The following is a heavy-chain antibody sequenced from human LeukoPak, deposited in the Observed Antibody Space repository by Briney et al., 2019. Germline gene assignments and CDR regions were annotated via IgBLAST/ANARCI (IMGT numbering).Heavy chain of an antibody. CDR1: GFTFSTYA. V-gene: IGHV3-23*01. CDR2: ISGSGDST. J-gene: IGHJ4*02. D-gene: IGHD2/OR15-2a*01. Sequence: GGSLRLSCAASGFTFSTYAMNWVRQAPGKGQEWVSTISGSGDSTYYADSVKDRFTISRDNSKNTLYLQMNSLRAEDTAVYYCAKFGNIYFDYWGQGTLVTVSS. CDR3: AKFGNIYFDY.